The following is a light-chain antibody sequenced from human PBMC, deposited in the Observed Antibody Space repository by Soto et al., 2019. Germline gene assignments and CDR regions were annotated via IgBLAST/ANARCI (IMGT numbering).Light chain of an antibody. V-gene: IGLV7-46*01. CDR1: TGAVTSGHY. J-gene: IGLJ1*01. CDR2: DTN. Sequence: QAVVTQEPSLTVSPGGTVTLTCGSSTGAVTSGHYPYWFQQKPGQAPRTLIYDTNNKHSWTPARFSGSLLGGKAALTLSGAQPEDEAEYYCLLSYSGARVSGTGTKLTVL. CDR3: LLSYSGARV.